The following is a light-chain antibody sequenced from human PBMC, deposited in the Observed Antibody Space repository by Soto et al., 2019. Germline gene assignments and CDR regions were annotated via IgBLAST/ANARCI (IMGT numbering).Light chain of an antibody. J-gene: IGKJ2*01. CDR2: DAT. Sequence: DIQMTQFPSTLSASVGDRFTITCRASHTIISSLAWYQHKPGKAPKLLIFDATTLQTGVPSRFSGSGFGTEFTLTITGLQPDDFATYYCQQHNDYTAVTFGQGTRLEIK. CDR1: HTIISS. V-gene: IGKV1-5*01. CDR3: QQHNDYTAVT.